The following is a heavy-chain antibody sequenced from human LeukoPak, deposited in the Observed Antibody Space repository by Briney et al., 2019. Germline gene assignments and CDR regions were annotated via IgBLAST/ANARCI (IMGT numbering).Heavy chain of an antibody. CDR1: GFAFSSNP. J-gene: IGHJ4*02. CDR3: VKDKERYSSNWYFDY. CDR2: ISGSASSI. V-gene: IGHV3-23*01. Sequence: SGGSLRLSCAASGFAFSSNPMSWVRQAPGKGLEWVSTISGSASSIYSADSVKGRFTISRDNSKNTLYLQMSSLRAEDTAVYYCVKDKERYSSNWYFDYWGQGTQVTVSS. D-gene: IGHD6-13*01.